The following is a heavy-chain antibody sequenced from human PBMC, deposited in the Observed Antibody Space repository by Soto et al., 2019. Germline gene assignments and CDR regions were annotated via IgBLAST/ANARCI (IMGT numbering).Heavy chain of an antibody. Sequence: EVQLVESGGGLVQPGRSLRLSCAASGFTFDDYAMHWVRQAPGKGLEWVSGIIWNSGSIGYADSVNGQFTISRDNAKNSLYLQMNSLRAEDTALYYCAKDHAPFVGAKGADFDIWGQGTMVTVSS. D-gene: IGHD1-26*01. CDR2: IIWNSGSI. CDR3: AKDHAPFVGAKGADFDI. CDR1: GFTFDDYA. V-gene: IGHV3-9*01. J-gene: IGHJ3*02.